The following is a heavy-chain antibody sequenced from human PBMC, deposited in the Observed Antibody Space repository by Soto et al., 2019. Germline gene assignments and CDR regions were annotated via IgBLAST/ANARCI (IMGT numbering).Heavy chain of an antibody. J-gene: IGHJ4*02. V-gene: IGHV1-18*01. CDR3: ARDRLLGPPGYFDY. CDR2: ISAYNGNT. CDR1: GYTFTSYG. D-gene: IGHD3-16*01. Sequence: ASVKVSCKAAGYTFTSYGISWVRQAPGQGLEWMGWISAYNGNTNYAQKLQGRVTMTTDTSTSTAYMELRSLRSDDTAVYYCARDRLLGPPGYFDYWGQGTLVTVSS.